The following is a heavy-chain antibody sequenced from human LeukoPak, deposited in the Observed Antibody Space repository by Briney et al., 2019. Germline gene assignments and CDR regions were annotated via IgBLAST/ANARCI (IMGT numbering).Heavy chain of an antibody. CDR1: GYTFTDYY. D-gene: IGHD4-23*01. CDR3: ATVEYGSYYYGMDV. Sequence: ASVKVSCKASGYTFTDYYMHWVRQAPGQGLEWMGWINPNSGGTNYAQKFQGRVTMTRDTSISTAYMELSRLRSDDTAVYYCATVEYGSYYYGMDVWGQGTTVTVSS. CDR2: INPNSGGT. V-gene: IGHV1-2*02. J-gene: IGHJ6*02.